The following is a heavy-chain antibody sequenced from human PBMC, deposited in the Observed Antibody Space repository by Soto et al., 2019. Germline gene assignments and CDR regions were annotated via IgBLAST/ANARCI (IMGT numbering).Heavy chain of an antibody. CDR2: ISYDGSNK. J-gene: IGHJ5*02. Sequence: QVQLVESGGGVVQPGRSLRLSCAASGFTFSSYAMHWVRQAPGKGLEWVAVISYDGSNKYYADSVKGRFTNSRDNSKNTLSLQMNRLRAEDTAVYYCARDGGVLGYCSSTSCYTESNWFDPWGQGTLVTVSS. CDR1: GFTFSSYA. D-gene: IGHD2-2*02. CDR3: ARDGGVLGYCSSTSCYTESNWFDP. V-gene: IGHV3-30-3*01.